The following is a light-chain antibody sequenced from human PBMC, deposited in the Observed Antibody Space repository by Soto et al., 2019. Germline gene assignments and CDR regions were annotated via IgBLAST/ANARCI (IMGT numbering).Light chain of an antibody. CDR3: SSSTSSSTYV. CDR1: SSDVGGYNF. J-gene: IGLJ1*01. CDR2: DVS. Sequence: QSVLTQPASVSGSPGQSITISCTGTSSDVGGYNFVSWYQQHPGKAPKLLIYDVSDRPSGVSNRFSGSKSGNTASLTISGLQAEDEADYYYSSSTSSSTYVFGTGTKVTVL. V-gene: IGLV2-14*01.